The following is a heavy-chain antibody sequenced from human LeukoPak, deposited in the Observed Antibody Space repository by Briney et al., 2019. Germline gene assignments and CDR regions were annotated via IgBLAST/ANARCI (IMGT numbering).Heavy chain of an antibody. CDR2: ITSTSAYI. CDR1: GFTFSTYS. D-gene: IGHD2-21*02. V-gene: IGHV3-21*01. J-gene: IGHJ4*02. CDR3: ARGTATADY. Sequence: KPGGSLRLSCAASGFTFSTYSMNWVRQAPGKGLEWVSSITSTSAYIYYTDSVKGRFTISRDNAKNSLFLQMNSLRAEDTAMYYCARGTATADYWGQGTLVTVSS.